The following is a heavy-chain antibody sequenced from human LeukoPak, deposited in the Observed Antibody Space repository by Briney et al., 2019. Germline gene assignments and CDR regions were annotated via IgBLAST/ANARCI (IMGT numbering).Heavy chain of an antibody. J-gene: IGHJ6*03. CDR2: IYYSGST. CDR1: DGSISSSSYY. Sequence: SETLSLTCTVSDGSISSSSYYWGWIRQPPGKGLEWIGSIYYSGSTYYNPSLKSRVTISVDTSKNQFSLKLSSVTAADTAVYYCARHSGGYYSRMDVWGKGTTVTVSS. CDR3: ARHSGGYYSRMDV. V-gene: IGHV4-39*01. D-gene: IGHD3-22*01.